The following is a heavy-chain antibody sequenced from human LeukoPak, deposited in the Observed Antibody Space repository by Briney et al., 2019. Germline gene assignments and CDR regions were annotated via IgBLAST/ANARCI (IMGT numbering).Heavy chain of an antibody. V-gene: IGHV4-38-2*01. CDR1: GYTISSDYY. Sequence: PSETLSLTCAVSGYTISSDYYWGCSRQPPGKGLEWIGSIYHSGSTYYNPSLKSRVTISVDTSKKQFSLKLSSVTAADTAVYYCATHGSPVVRYLDWLIYTGDYWGHGTLVTVSS. CDR3: ATHGSPVVRYLDWLIYTGDY. CDR2: IYHSGST. J-gene: IGHJ4*01. D-gene: IGHD3-9*01.